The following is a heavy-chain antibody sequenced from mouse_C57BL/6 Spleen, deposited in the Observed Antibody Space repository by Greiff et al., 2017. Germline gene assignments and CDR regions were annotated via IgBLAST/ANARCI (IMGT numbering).Heavy chain of an antibody. J-gene: IGHJ2*01. CDR3: ARYSNYGRVFDY. CDR2: IRNKANGYTT. CDR1: GFTFTDYY. Sequence: EVKLVESGGGLVQPGGSLSLSCAASGFTFTDYYMSWVRQPPGKALEWLGFIRNKANGYTTEYSASVKGRFTISRDNSQSILYLQMNALRAEDSATYYCARYSNYGRVFDYWGQGTTLTVSS. V-gene: IGHV7-3*01. D-gene: IGHD1-1*01.